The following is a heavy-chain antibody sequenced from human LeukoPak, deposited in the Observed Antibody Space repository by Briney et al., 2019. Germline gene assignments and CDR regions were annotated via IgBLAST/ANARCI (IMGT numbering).Heavy chain of an antibody. CDR3: ARGVSGAYYYYYMDV. CDR2: INPNSGGT. V-gene: IGHV1-2*02. Sequence: ASVKVACKASGYTFADYYMQWVRQAPGQGLEWMGWINPNSGGTNYAQKFQGRVTMTRDTSISTAYKELSSLRSDDSAVYYCARGVSGAYYYYYMDVWGKGTTVTVSS. J-gene: IGHJ6*03. CDR1: GYTFADYY. D-gene: IGHD1-26*01.